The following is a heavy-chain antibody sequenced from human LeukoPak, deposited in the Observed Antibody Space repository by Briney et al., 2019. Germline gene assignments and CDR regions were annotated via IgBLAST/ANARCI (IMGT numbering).Heavy chain of an antibody. CDR1: GFTFSSYA. J-gene: IGHJ4*02. Sequence: PGGSLRLSWAASGFTFSSYAMSWVRQAPGKGLEWVSAISGSGGSTYYAGSVKGRFTISRDNSKNTLYLQMNSLRAEDTAVYYCAKGSYYDSSGYRDYWGQGTLVTVSS. D-gene: IGHD3-22*01. CDR3: AKGSYYDSSGYRDY. CDR2: ISGSGGST. V-gene: IGHV3-23*01.